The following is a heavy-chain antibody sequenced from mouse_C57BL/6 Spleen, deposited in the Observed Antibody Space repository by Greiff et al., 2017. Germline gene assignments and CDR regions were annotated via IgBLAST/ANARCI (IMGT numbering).Heavy chain of an antibody. CDR3: ARGWIGYDARDY. Sequence: QVQLQQPGAELVMPGASVKLSCKASGYTFTSYWMHWVKQRPGQGLEWIGEIDPSDSYTNYNQKFKGKSTLTVDKSSSTAYMQLSSLTSEDSAVYYCARGWIGYDARDYWGQGTTLTVSS. V-gene: IGHV1-69*01. CDR1: GYTFTSYW. CDR2: IDPSDSYT. D-gene: IGHD2-14*01. J-gene: IGHJ2*01.